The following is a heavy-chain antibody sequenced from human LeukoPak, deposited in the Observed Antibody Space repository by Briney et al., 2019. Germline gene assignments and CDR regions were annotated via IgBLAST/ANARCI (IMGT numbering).Heavy chain of an antibody. CDR3: ARERAAWGRDGYYYYYYGMDV. V-gene: IGHV1-69*01. D-gene: IGHD1-26*01. CDR1: GGTFSSYA. Sequence: SVKVSCKASGGTFSSYAISWVRQAPGQGLEWMGGIIPIFGTANYAQKFQGRVTITADESTSTAYMELSSLRAEDTAVYYCARERAAWGRDGYYYYYYGMDVWGQGTTVTVSS. J-gene: IGHJ6*02. CDR2: IIPIFGTA.